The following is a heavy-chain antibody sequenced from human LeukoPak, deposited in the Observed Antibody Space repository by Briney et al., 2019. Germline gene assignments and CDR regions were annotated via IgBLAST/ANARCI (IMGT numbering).Heavy chain of an antibody. CDR1: GFTFSSYA. V-gene: IGHV3-30-3*01. CDR3: ARRVRYYDILTGYNNWFDP. D-gene: IGHD3-9*01. CDR2: ISYDGTYK. J-gene: IGHJ5*02. Sequence: PGGSLRLSCAASGFTFSSYAIHWVRQAQGKGLEWVAVISYDGTYKYYADSVKGRFNISRDNSKNTLFLQMNSLRDEDTAVYYCARRVRYYDILTGYNNWFDPWGQGTLVTVSS.